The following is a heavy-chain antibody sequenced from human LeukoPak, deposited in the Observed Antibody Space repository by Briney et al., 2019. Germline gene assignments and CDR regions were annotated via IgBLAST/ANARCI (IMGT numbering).Heavy chain of an antibody. J-gene: IGHJ4*02. CDR2: ISYDGSNK. D-gene: IGHD3-10*01. Sequence: QPGGSLRLSRAASGFTFSSYGMHWVRQAPGKGLEWVAVISYDGSNKYYADSVKGRFTIPRDNSKNTLYLQMNSLRAEDTAVYYCAKDSIAYGSGSYPYFDYWGQGTLVTVSS. CDR1: GFTFSSYG. CDR3: AKDSIAYGSGSYPYFDY. V-gene: IGHV3-30*18.